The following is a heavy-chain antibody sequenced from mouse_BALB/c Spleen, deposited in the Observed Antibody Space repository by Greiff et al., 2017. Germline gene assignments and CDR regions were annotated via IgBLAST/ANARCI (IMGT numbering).Heavy chain of an antibody. CDR3: ARGKGIYYGNPFAY. CDR2: ISSGGST. Sequence: EVKVVESGGGLVKPGGSLKLSCAASGFTFSDYYMSWVRQTPEKRLEWVASISSGGSTYYPDSVKGRFTISRDNARNILYLQMSSLRSEDTAMYYCARGKGIYYGNPFAYWGQGTLVTVSA. V-gene: IGHV5-6-5*01. D-gene: IGHD2-1*01. J-gene: IGHJ3*01. CDR1: GFTFSDYY.